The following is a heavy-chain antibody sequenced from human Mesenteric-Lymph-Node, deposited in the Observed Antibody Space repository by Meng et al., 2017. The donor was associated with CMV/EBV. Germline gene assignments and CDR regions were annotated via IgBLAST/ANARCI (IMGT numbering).Heavy chain of an antibody. CDR2: ISPDASHQ. V-gene: IGHV3-30*04. CDR1: GFTFSSYA. D-gene: IGHD3-22*01. J-gene: IGHJ4*02. CDR3: ASDYYDSGGYHPVEFDY. Sequence: GGSLRLSCAASGFTFSSYAMHWVRQAPGKGLDWVTLISPDASHQYYADPVKGRFSISRDNSKNTLYLQMNSLRAEDTAVYYCASDYYDSGGYHPVEFDYWGQGTLVTVSS.